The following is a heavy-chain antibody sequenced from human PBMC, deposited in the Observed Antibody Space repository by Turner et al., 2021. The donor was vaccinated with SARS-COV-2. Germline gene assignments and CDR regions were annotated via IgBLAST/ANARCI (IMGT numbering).Heavy chain of an antibody. CDR2: INDAGSEE. V-gene: IGHV3-7*01. CDR1: GFALSSSW. D-gene: IGHD2-2*01. J-gene: IGHJ4*02. Sequence: EVQLVESGGGLVQPGGSRRLSCAASGFALSSSWMNWVRQAPGKGLEWVGTINDAGSEEYYVGSVKGRFIISRDNAKNSMYLQMNSLRAEDTAVYYCARSSFRMYFAHWGQGTLVTVSS. CDR3: ARSSFRMYFAH.